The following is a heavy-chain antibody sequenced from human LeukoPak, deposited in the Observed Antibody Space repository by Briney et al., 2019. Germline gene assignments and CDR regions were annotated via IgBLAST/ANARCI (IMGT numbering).Heavy chain of an antibody. Sequence: PSETLSLTCTVSGGSISSYYWSWIRQPPGKGLEWIGYIYYSGSTNYNPSLKSRVTISVDTSKNQFSLKLSSVTAADTAVYYCARARLPQYYMDVWGKGTTVTVSS. CDR1: GGSISSYY. CDR2: IYYSGST. D-gene: IGHD3-16*01. CDR3: ARARLPQYYMDV. J-gene: IGHJ6*03. V-gene: IGHV4-59*01.